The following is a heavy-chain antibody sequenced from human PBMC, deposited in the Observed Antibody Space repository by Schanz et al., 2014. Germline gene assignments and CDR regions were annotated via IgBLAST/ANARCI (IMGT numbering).Heavy chain of an antibody. CDR3: AKQIHYDILTVTRN. Sequence: QVQLLQFGGGVVQPGRSLRLSCAASGFTFSNYGMHWVRQAPGKGLEWVAVIWSDGSGKYYADSVKGRFTISRDNSKNTLYLQMNSLRAEDTAVYYCAKQIHYDILTVTRNWGQGTLVTVSS. V-gene: IGHV3-33*08. CDR1: GFTFSNYG. D-gene: IGHD3-9*01. CDR2: IWSDGSGK. J-gene: IGHJ4*02.